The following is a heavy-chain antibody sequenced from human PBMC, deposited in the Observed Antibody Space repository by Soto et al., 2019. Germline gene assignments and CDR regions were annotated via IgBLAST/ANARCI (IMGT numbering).Heavy chain of an antibody. CDR2: ISGSGGST. J-gene: IGHJ3*02. CDR1: GFTFSSYA. Sequence: GGSLRLSCAASGFTFSSYAMSWVRQAPGKGLEWVSAISGSGGSTYYADSVKGRFTISRDNSKNTLYLQMNSLRAEDTAVYYCAKAGYMVAATFYDNAFDIWGQGTMVTVSS. V-gene: IGHV3-23*01. CDR3: AKAGYMVAATFYDNAFDI. D-gene: IGHD2-15*01.